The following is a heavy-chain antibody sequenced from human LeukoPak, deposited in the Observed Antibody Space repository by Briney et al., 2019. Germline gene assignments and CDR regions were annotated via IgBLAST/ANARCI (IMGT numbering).Heavy chain of an antibody. CDR1: GGTFSSYA. J-gene: IGHJ6*02. D-gene: IGHD2-2*01. Sequence: SVKVSCKASGGTFSSYAISWVRPAPGQGLEWMGGIIPIFGTANYAQKFQGRVTITADESTSTAYMELSSLRSEDTAVYYCARSLFSDYVGYEVVPAAIYYYGMDVWGQGTTVTVS. CDR3: ARSLFSDYVGYEVVPAAIYYYGMDV. CDR2: IIPIFGTA. V-gene: IGHV1-69*01.